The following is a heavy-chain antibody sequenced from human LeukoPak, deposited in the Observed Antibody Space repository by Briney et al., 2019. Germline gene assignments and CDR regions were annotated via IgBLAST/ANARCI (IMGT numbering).Heavy chain of an antibody. CDR1: GLTFSSHW. D-gene: IGHD6-13*01. J-gene: IGHJ4*02. V-gene: IGHV3-7*01. CDR3: AKDSYSRGDY. CDR2: IKQDGRVK. Sequence: GGSLSLSCAASGLTFSSHWMSWLRPAPGKGLEWVANIKQDGRVKTYVDSVKGRFTISRDNAKNSLYLQMNSLRAEDTAVYYCAKDSYSRGDYWGQGTLVTVSS.